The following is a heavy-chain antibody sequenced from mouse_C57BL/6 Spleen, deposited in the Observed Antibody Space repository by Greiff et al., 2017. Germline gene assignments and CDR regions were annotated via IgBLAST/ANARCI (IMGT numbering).Heavy chain of an antibody. CDR2: INPGSGGT. CDR1: GYAFTNYL. Sequence: QVQLQQSGAELVRPGTSVKVSCKASGYAFTNYLIEWVKQRPGQGLEWIGVINPGSGGTNYTEKFKGKATLTADKSSSTAYMQLSSLTSEDSAVDFCAMGDSSGYGYWGQGTTLTVSA. J-gene: IGHJ2*01. D-gene: IGHD3-2*02. V-gene: IGHV1-54*01. CDR3: AMGDSSGYGY.